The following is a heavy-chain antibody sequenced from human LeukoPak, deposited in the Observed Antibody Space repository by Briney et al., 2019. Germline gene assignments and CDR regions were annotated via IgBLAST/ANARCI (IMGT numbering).Heavy chain of an antibody. D-gene: IGHD6-13*01. Sequence: SETLSLTCTVSGGSVNNYYWSWIRQPPGKGLEWIGFIYRSGNTNYNPSLSTRVTMSVDTSRTQISLNLRSVTAADTAVYYCAREEGIATSGALEYWGQGILVTVSS. CDR2: IYRSGNT. CDR3: AREEGIATSGALEY. CDR1: GGSVNNYY. V-gene: IGHV4-59*02. J-gene: IGHJ4*02.